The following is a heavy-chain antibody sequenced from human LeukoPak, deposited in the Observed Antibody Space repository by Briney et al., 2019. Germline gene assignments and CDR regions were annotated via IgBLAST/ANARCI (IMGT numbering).Heavy chain of an antibody. CDR3: ARGPRKQWLVHRNWFDP. CDR2: IYYSGST. D-gene: IGHD6-19*01. V-gene: IGHV4-59*01. Sequence: SETLSLTCTVSGGSISSYYWSWIRQPPGKGLEWIGYIYYSGSTNYNPSLKSRVTISVDTSKNQFSLKLSSVTAADTAVYYCARGPRKQWLVHRNWFDPWGQGTLVTVSS. J-gene: IGHJ5*02. CDR1: GGSISSYY.